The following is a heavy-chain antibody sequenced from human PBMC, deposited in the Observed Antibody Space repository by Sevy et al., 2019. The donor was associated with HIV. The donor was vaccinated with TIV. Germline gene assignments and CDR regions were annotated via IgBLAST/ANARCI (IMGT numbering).Heavy chain of an antibody. J-gene: IGHJ4*02. CDR1: SGSFSGYY. Sequence: SETLSLTCAVYSGSFSGYYWSWIRQPPGKGLEWIGEINHSGSTNYNPSLKSRVTISVDTSKNQFSLKLSSVTAADTAVYYCASRSIFGVIPGSFDYWGQGTLVTVSS. V-gene: IGHV4-34*01. D-gene: IGHD3-3*01. CDR2: INHSGST. CDR3: ASRSIFGVIPGSFDY.